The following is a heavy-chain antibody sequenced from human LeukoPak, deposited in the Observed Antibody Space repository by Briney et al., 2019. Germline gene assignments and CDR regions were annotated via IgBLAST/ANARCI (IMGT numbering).Heavy chain of an antibody. V-gene: IGHV3-23*01. CDR2: VSASGGST. J-gene: IGHJ4*02. CDR3: AKGALAAAGSGFDY. CDR1: GFIFNSYA. D-gene: IGHD6-13*01. Sequence: GGSLRLSCAVSGFIFNSYAMSWVRQAPGKGLEWVSSVSASGGSTYHADPVKGRFTISRDNSKNTLHLQMNSLRADDTALYYCAKGALAAAGSGFDYWGQGTLVTVSS.